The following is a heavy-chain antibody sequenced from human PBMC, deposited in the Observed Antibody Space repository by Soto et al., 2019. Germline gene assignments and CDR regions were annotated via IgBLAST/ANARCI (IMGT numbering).Heavy chain of an antibody. Sequence: SLRLSCAAYGFFFSNYVMHWVRQAPGKGLEWVGRTRNKANGYTTEYAASVKGRFTISRDDSKNSLYLQMNSLKTEDTAVYYCARRVRGEYFDYWGQGTQVTVSS. CDR2: TRNKANGYTT. CDR1: GFFFSNYV. D-gene: IGHD3-10*01. CDR3: ARRVRGEYFDY. V-gene: IGHV3-72*01. J-gene: IGHJ4*02.